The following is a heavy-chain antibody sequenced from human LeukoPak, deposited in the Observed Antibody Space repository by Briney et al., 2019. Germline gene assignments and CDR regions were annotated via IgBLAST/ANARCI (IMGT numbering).Heavy chain of an antibody. Sequence: ASVKVSCKASGCTFTGYYMHWVRQAPGQGLEWMGWINPNSGGTNYAQKFQGRVTMTRDTSISTAYMELSRLRSDDTAVYYCAISYQLGLGYMDVWGKGTTVTVSS. V-gene: IGHV1-2*02. D-gene: IGHD2-2*01. CDR2: INPNSGGT. CDR1: GCTFTGYY. J-gene: IGHJ6*03. CDR3: AISYQLGLGYMDV.